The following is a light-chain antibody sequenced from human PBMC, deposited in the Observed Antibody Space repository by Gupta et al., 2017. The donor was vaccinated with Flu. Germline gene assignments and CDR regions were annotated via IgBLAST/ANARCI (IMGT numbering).Light chain of an antibody. J-gene: IGLJ2*01. CDR1: SLRNSY. CDR2: AKN. V-gene: IGLV3-19*01. CDR3: YSPEITDNNQEV. Sequence: SSALPQDPAVSVALGQTVRITCQGDSLRNSYASWYQQTPGQAPVLVIYAKNIRPSGGPARFSGSTSGNTSAVTITGAQAEEEAAYYCYSPEITDNNQEVFGGGTKLTVL.